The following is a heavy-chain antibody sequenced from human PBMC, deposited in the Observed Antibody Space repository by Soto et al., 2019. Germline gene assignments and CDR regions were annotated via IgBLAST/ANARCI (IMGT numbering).Heavy chain of an antibody. D-gene: IGHD6-19*01. Sequence: GGSLRLSCAASGFTFSSYAMSWVRQAPGKGLEWVSAISGSGGSTYYADSVKGRFTISRDNSKNTLYLQMNSLRAEDTAVYYCTKALQRLYYTAVALSARFDTGGQEDLVDV. J-gene: IGHJ5*01. V-gene: IGHV3-23*01. CDR1: GFTFSSYA. CDR2: ISGSGGST. CDR3: TKALQRLYYTAVALSARFDT.